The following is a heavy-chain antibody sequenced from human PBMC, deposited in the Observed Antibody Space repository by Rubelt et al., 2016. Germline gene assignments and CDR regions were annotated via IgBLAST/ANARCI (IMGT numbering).Heavy chain of an antibody. Sequence: QVQLQQWGAGLLKPSETLSLTCAVYGGSFSGYYWSWIRQPPGKGLEWIGSIYHSGSTYYNPSSMSGCPYSWDTSKNRFSRKRGVVTAADTAGDYCARTLAARLGIEVSEYFQHWGQGTLVTVSS. D-gene: IGHD6-6*01. CDR3: ARTLAARLGIEVSEYFQH. V-gene: IGHV4-34*01. CDR2: IYHSGST. CDR1: GGSFSGYY. J-gene: IGHJ1*01.